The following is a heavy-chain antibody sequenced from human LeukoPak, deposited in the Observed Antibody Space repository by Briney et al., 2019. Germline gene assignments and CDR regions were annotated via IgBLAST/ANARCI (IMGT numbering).Heavy chain of an antibody. CDR2: IYYSGST. V-gene: IGHV4-59*01. Sequence: SETLSLTCTVSGGSISSYYWSWIRQPPGKGLEWIGYIYYSGSTNCNPSLKSRVTISVDTSKNQFSLKLSSVTAADTAVYYCARGGGSYDFWSGYKYNWFDPWGQGTLVTVSS. CDR3: ARGGGSYDFWSGYKYNWFDP. CDR1: GGSISSYY. J-gene: IGHJ5*02. D-gene: IGHD3-3*01.